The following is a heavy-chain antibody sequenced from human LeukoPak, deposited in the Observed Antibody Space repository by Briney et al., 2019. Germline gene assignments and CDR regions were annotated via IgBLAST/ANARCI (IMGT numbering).Heavy chain of an antibody. CDR3: ARAYWFGELFQGLYYYGMDV. V-gene: IGHV3-30-3*01. J-gene: IGHJ6*02. CDR1: GFTFSSYA. D-gene: IGHD3-10*01. CDR2: ISYDGSNK. Sequence: PGRSLRLSCAASGFTFSSYAMHWVRQAPGKGLEWVAVISYDGSNKYYADSVKGRFTISRDNSKNSLYLQMNSLRAEDTAVYYCARAYWFGELFQGLYYYGMDVWGQGTTVTVSS.